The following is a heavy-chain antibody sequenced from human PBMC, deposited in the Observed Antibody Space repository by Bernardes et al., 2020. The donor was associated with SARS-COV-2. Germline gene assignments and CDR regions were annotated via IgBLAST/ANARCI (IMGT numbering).Heavy chain of an antibody. Sequence: GGSLRLSCTVSGFTFDTYWMSWVRQAPGKGLEWVANISPDGSERYHADSLKGRFTISRDNVEKSLYLQLISLRAEDTAVYYCVRFGYSYGMDVWGQGTTVAVSS. CDR1: GFTFDTYW. V-gene: IGHV3-7*03. D-gene: IGHD3-16*01. CDR2: ISPDGSER. J-gene: IGHJ6*02. CDR3: VRFGYSYGMDV.